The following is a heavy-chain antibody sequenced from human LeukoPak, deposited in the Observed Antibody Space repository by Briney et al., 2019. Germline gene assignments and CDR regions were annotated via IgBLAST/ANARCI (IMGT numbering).Heavy chain of an antibody. CDR2: ITNTGDKT. J-gene: IGHJ4*02. CDR1: GFTLSAYA. V-gene: IGHV3-23*01. Sequence: GGSLRLSCAASGFTLSAYAMSWVRQAPGKGLEWVSSITNTGDKTDYADSVKGRFSISRDNSRKTVDLQMNSLRAEDTAVYYCAKDRWGSSRSQPSDNWGQGSLVTVSS. CDR3: AKDRWGSSRSQPSDN. D-gene: IGHD3-16*01.